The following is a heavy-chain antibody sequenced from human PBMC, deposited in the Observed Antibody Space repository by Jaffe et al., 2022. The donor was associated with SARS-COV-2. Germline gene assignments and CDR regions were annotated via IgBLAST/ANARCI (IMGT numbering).Heavy chain of an antibody. Sequence: QVQLQESGPGLVKPSQTLSLTCTVSGGSISSGSYYWSWIRQPAGKGLEWIGRIYTSGSTNYNPSLKSRVTISVDTSKNQFSLKLSSVTAADTAVYYCARDRYCSGGSCRTGLSWFDPWGQGTLVTVSS. CDR2: IYTSGST. V-gene: IGHV4-61*02. J-gene: IGHJ5*02. D-gene: IGHD2-15*01. CDR1: GGSISSGSYY. CDR3: ARDRYCSGGSCRTGLSWFDP.